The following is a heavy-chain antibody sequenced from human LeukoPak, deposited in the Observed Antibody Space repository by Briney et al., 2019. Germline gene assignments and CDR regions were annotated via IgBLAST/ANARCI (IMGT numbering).Heavy chain of an antibody. CDR3: AKAYYYGSGSFYIGLDY. CDR2: NSGRGDST. V-gene: IGHV3-23*01. CDR1: GFTFRSYA. J-gene: IGHJ4*02. Sequence: GESLRLSCGASGFTFRSYAMTWVRQAPGKGLEWVSGNSGRGDSTYYADSVKGRFTISRDNSKDTLYLQMNSLRAEDTAVYYCAKAYYYGSGSFYIGLDYWGQGTLVTVSS. D-gene: IGHD3-10*01.